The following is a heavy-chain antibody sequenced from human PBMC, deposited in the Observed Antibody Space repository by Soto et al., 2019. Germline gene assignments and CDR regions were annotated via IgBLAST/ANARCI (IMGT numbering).Heavy chain of an antibody. D-gene: IGHD2-2*01. CDR2: IYYSGNT. CDR3: AMNVVVPAPAAIVI. Sequence: SETLSLTCTVSGGSISSSSYYWGWIRQPPGKGLEWIGSIYYSGNTYYNPSLKSRVTISVDTSKNQFSLELISVTAADTAVYYCAMNVVVPAPAAIVIWGQGTMVTVSS. CDR1: GGSISSSSYY. V-gene: IGHV4-39*01. J-gene: IGHJ3*02.